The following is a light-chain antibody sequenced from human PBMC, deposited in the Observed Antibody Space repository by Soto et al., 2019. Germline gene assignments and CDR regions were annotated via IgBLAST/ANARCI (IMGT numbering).Light chain of an antibody. CDR3: CSYAGSVV. V-gene: IGLV2-23*01. CDR2: EGS. CDR1: SSDVGSYNL. Sequence: QSALTQPASVSGSPGQSITISCTGTSSDVGSYNLVSWYQQHPGKAPKLMIYEGSKRPSGVSNRFSGSKSGNTASLTISGLQDEAEAYYYCCSYAGSVVFGGGTKLTVL. J-gene: IGLJ2*01.